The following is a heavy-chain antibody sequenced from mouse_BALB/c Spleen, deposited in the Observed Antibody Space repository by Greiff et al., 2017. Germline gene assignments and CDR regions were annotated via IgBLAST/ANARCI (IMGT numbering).Heavy chain of an antibody. CDR3: ARRDYDGWFAY. D-gene: IGHD2-4*01. V-gene: IGHV5-6-2*01. Sequence: EVKLVESGGGLVKLGGSLKLSCAASGFTFSSYYMSWVRQTPEKRLELVAAINSNGGSTYYPDTVKGRFTISRDNAKNTLYLQMSSLKSEDTALYYCARRDYDGWFAYWGQGTLVTVSA. J-gene: IGHJ3*01. CDR1: GFTFSSYY. CDR2: INSNGGST.